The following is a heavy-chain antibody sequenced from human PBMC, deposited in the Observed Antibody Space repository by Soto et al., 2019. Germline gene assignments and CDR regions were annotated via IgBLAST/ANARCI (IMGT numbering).Heavy chain of an antibody. CDR3: ARQYCNGGSCLSVDWFDT. V-gene: IGHV4-39*01. Sequence: PSETLSLTCTVSGGSISDSSYYWAWMRQPPRKGLEWIGSLYYSGSTYYNPSLERRVTISVDTSRNQFSLKLDSVTAADTAVYYCARQYCNGGSCLSVDWFDTWGQGTLVTVSS. J-gene: IGHJ5*02. D-gene: IGHD2-15*01. CDR2: LYYSGST. CDR1: GGSISDSSYY.